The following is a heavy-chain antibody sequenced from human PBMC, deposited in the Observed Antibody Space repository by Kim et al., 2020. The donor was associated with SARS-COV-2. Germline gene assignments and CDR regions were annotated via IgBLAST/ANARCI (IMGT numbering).Heavy chain of an antibody. CDR3: TTDPGGKYYDILTGEYYYGLDV. CDR2: IKSKTDAGTT. CDR1: GFTFTNAW. D-gene: IGHD3-9*01. J-gene: IGHJ6*02. V-gene: IGHV3-15*01. Sequence: GGSLRLSCAASGFTFTNAWMSWVRQAPGKGLEWVGRIKSKTDAGTTDYAAPVKGRFTVLRDDSKNTLYLQMNSLKTEDTAVYYCTTDPGGKYYDILTGEYYYGLDVWGQGTTVTVSS.